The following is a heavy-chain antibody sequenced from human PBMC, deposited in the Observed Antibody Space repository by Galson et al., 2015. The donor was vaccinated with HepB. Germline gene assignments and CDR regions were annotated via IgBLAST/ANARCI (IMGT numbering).Heavy chain of an antibody. V-gene: IGHV3-23*01. D-gene: IGHD6-19*01. CDR3: AKVGSSGWYVLDYFDY. J-gene: IGHJ4*02. CDR2: ISGSGGST. Sequence: SLRLSCAASGFTFSSYAMSWVRQAPGKGLEWVSAISGSGGSTYYAGSVKGRFTISRDNSKNTLYLQMNSLRAEDTAVYYCAKVGSSGWYVLDYFDYWGQGTLVTVSS. CDR1: GFTFSSYA.